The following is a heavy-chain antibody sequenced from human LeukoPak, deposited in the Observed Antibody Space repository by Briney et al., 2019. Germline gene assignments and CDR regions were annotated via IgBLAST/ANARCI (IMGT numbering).Heavy chain of an antibody. CDR2: IYYSGST. CDR1: GGSISSGGYY. J-gene: IGHJ4*02. D-gene: IGHD6-13*01. Sequence: KTSEALSLTCTVSGGSISSGGYYWSWIRQHPGKGLDWIGYIYYSGSTYYNPSLKSRVTISVDTSENQFSLKLSSVTAADTAVYCCARLKGGYSSNWVFDYWGQGTLVTVSS. CDR3: ARLKGGYSSNWVFDY. V-gene: IGHV4-31*03.